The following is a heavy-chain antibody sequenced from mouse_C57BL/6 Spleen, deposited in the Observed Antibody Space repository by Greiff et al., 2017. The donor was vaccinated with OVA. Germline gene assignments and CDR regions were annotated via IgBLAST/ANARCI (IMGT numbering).Heavy chain of an antibody. J-gene: IGHJ2*01. V-gene: IGHV6-3*01. Sequence: EVKLVESGGGLVQPRGSMKLSCVASGFTFSNYWMNWVRQSPEKGLEWVAQIRLKSDNYATHYAESVKGRFTISRDDSKSSVYLQMNNLRAEDTGIYYCTVYYDYDVGYWGQGTTLTVSS. CDR1: GFTFSNYW. CDR3: TVYYDYDVGY. D-gene: IGHD2-4*01. CDR2: IRLKSDNYAT.